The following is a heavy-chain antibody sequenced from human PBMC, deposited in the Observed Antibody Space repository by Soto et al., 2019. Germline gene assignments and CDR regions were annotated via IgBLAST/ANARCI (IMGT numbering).Heavy chain of an antibody. CDR2: INPSGGST. J-gene: IGHJ5*02. D-gene: IGHD6-19*01. CDR1: GYTFTSYH. Sequence: ASVNVSCKASGYTFTSYHMHWVRQAPGQGLEWMGIINPSGGSTSYAQKFQGRVTMTRDTSTSTVYMELSSLRSEDTAVYYCARGGWLPRIHNRFDPWGQGTLVTVSS. CDR3: ARGGWLPRIHNRFDP. V-gene: IGHV1-46*01.